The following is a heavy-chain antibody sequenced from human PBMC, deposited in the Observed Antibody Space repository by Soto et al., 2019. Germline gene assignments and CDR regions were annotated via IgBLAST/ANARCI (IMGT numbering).Heavy chain of an antibody. V-gene: IGHV3-30*18. CDR3: ANPWGYYDSRGYFYGYYYGMEV. CDR2: ISYNGSNL. D-gene: IGHD3-22*01. CDR1: GFTFSSYG. J-gene: IGHJ6*02. Sequence: VGALRLSSAASGFTFSSYGMHWVRQAPGKGLEWVSVISYNGSNLYYADSVKGRLTISRDNSKYALYRQMKSLRAEGTAVYYCANPWGYYDSRGYFYGYYYGMEVWCRCTTVTVSS.